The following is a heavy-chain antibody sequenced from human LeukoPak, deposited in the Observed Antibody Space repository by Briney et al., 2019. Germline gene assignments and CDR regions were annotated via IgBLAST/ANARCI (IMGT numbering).Heavy chain of an antibody. CDR2: ISGSGGST. CDR1: GDSISGSY. CDR3: ARFVWGSYRLDAFDI. Sequence: PSETLSLTCTVSGDSISGSYWSWVRQAPGKGLEWVSAISGSGGSTYYADSVKGRFTISRDNSKNTLYLQMNSLRAEDTAVYYCARFVWGSYRLDAFDIWGQGTMVTVSS. J-gene: IGHJ3*02. V-gene: IGHV3-23*01. D-gene: IGHD3-16*02.